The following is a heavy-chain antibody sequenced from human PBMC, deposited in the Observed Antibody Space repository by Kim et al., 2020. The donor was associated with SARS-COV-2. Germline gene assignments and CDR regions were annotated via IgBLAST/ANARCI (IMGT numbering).Heavy chain of an antibody. CDR3: AKDWSLGGSYSEYAFDI. Sequence: GGSLRLSCAASGFTFSSYAMSWVRQAPGKGLEWVSAISGSGGSTYYADSVKGRFTISRDNSKNTLYLQMNSLRAEDTAVYYCAKDWSLGGSYSEYAFDIWGQGTMVTVSS. J-gene: IGHJ3*02. CDR2: ISGSGGST. V-gene: IGHV3-23*01. CDR1: GFTFSSYA. D-gene: IGHD1-26*01.